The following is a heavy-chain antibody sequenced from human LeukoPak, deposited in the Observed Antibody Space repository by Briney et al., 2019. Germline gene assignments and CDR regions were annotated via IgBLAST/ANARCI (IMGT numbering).Heavy chain of an antibody. D-gene: IGHD2-21*01. Sequence: GALPLPCSAAGVTTRSSCCMCWGRPAPREEPLEGTGNRCHSGNTYYDDSLKSRVTISRDNPKNTLYLQMNSLRAEDTAVDFCARRGVVIGVSRVGFHKEAYYFDSWGQGALVTVSS. J-gene: IGHJ4*02. V-gene: IGHV3-23*01. CDR3: ARRGVVIGVSRVGFHKEAYYFDS. CDR2: NRCHSGNT. CDR1: VTTRSSCC.